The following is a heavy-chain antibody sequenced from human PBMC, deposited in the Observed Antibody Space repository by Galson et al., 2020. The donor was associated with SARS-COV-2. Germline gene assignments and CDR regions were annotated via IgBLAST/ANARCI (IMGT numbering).Heavy chain of an antibody. CDR3: ARVPLKYSGISYFDY. V-gene: IGHV3-21*01. J-gene: IGHJ4*02. CDR1: GFTFSSYT. CDR2: ISSSSSYI. Sequence: NSGGSQRLSCAASGFTFSSYTMNWVRQAPGKGLEWVSSISSSSSYIYYADSVKGRFTISRDNAKNSLYLQMNSLRAEDTAVYYCARVPLKYSGISYFDYWGQGTLVTVSS. D-gene: IGHD1-26*01.